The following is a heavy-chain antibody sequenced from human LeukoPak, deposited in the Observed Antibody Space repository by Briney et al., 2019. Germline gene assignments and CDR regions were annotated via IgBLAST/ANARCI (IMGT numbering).Heavy chain of an antibody. CDR3: AKDKMDSSSSGEGIFDY. V-gene: IGHV3-23*01. J-gene: IGHJ4*02. Sequence: GGSLRLSCAASGFTFSSYAMSWVRQAPGKGLEWVSAISGSGGSTYYADSVKGRFTISRDNSKNTLHLQMNSLRAEDTAVYYCAKDKMDSSSSGEGIFDYWGQGTLVTVSS. CDR2: ISGSGGST. CDR1: GFTFSSYA. D-gene: IGHD6-6*01.